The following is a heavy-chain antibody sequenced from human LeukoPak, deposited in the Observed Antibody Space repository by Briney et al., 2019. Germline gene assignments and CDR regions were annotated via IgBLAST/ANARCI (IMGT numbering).Heavy chain of an antibody. V-gene: IGHV3-48*03. J-gene: IGHJ5*02. CDR1: GFXFSNYE. CDR3: AKRTGGWFDP. CDR2: ISISGSII. Sequence: PGGSLRLSCAASGFXFSNYEINWVRQAPGKGLEWVSYISISGSIIYYADSVKGRFTISRDNAKNSLYLQMNSLRAEDTAVYYCAKRTGGWFDPWGQGTLVTVSS. D-gene: IGHD7-27*01.